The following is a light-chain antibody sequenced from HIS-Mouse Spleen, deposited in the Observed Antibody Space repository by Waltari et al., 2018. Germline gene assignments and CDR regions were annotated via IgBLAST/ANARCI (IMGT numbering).Light chain of an antibody. CDR3: AAWDDSLNGWV. J-gene: IGLJ3*02. CDR2: GNN. V-gene: IGLV1-44*01. Sequence: QSVLTQPPSASGTPGQRVTISCSGISSNIGSNTVNWYQQLPGTAPTLLIYGNNQRPSGVPARFSGSKSGTSASLAISGLQSEDEADYYCAAWDDSLNGWVFGGGTKLTVL. CDR1: SSNIGSNT.